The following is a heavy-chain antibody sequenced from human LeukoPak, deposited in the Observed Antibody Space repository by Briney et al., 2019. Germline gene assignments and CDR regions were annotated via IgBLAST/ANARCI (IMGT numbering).Heavy chain of an antibody. J-gene: IGHJ4*02. V-gene: IGHV4-4*07. CDR1: GGSIISYY. CDR2: IYKSGST. D-gene: IGHD6-13*01. Sequence: ETLYLPFNVPGGSIISYYWSWFRKPDGKGLEWIGNIYKSGSTNNKPSLKGRVTISVATAKNQFSLHLSSVTAADTAVYYCARSAFLVTAPVLYYFDYWGQGTLVAVSS. CDR3: ARSAFLVTAPVLYYFDY.